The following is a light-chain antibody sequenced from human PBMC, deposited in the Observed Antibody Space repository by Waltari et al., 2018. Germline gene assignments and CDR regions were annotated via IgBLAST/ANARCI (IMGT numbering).Light chain of an antibody. CDR1: QSVGSY. V-gene: IGKV3-15*01. CDR3: QEYNNWPPWT. J-gene: IGKJ1*01. CDR2: DAS. Sequence: EIVMTQAPATLSVSPGERATLPYRASQSVGSYLAWYQQKPGQAPRLLIYDASTKATGIPARFSGSGSGTEFTLTISSLQSEDFAIYYCQEYNNWPPWTFGQGTKVQIK.